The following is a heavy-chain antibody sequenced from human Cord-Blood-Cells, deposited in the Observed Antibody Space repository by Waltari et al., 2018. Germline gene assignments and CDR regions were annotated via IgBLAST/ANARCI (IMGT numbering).Heavy chain of an antibody. CDR2: INPNSGGT. Sequence: HWVRQAPGQGLEWMGWINPNSGGTNYAQKFQGRVTMTRDTSISTAYMELSRLRSDDTAVYYCARDSGSYFTSFDYWGQGTLVTVSS. J-gene: IGHJ4*02. V-gene: IGHV1-2*02. CDR3: ARDSGSYFTSFDY. D-gene: IGHD1-26*01.